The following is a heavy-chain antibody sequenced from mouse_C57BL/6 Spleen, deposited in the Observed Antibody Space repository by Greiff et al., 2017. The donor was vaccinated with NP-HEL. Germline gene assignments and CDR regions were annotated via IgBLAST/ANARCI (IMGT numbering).Heavy chain of an antibody. D-gene: IGHD2-3*01. CDR2: IDPNSGGT. CDR1: GYTFTSYW. V-gene: IGHV1-72*01. Sequence: QVQLKQPGAELVKPGASVKLSCKASGYTFTSYWMHWVKQRPGRGLEWIGRIDPNSGGTKYNEKFKSKATLTVDKPSSTAYMQLSSLTSEDSAVYYCARSIPRDEAWFAYWGQGTLVTVSA. CDR3: ARSIPRDEAWFAY. J-gene: IGHJ3*01.